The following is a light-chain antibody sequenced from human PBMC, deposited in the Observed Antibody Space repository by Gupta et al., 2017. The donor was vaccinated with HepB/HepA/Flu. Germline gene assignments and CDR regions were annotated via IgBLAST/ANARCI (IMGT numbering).Light chain of an antibody. CDR2: AAS. CDR3: QQSDSTPQT. Sequence: DIQMTQSPSSLSASVGDRVTITCRASQSISSYLNWYQQKPGKAPKLLIYAASSLQSGVPSRFSGSGSGTDFTLTISRRQPEDFATYYCQQSDSTPQTFGQGTKVEIK. CDR1: QSISSY. J-gene: IGKJ1*01. V-gene: IGKV1-39*01.